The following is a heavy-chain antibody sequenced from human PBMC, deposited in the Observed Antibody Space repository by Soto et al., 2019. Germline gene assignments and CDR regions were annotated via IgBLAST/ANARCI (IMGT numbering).Heavy chain of an antibody. CDR2: ISYDGSNK. Sequence: PGGSLRLSCAASGLTFSSYAMHWVRQAPGKGLEWVAVISYDGSNKYYADSVKGRFTISRDNSKNTLYLQMNSLRAEDTAVYYCARDGLNYYDSSGYPGYYFDYWGQGTLVTVSS. V-gene: IGHV3-30-3*01. D-gene: IGHD3-22*01. CDR3: ARDGLNYYDSSGYPGYYFDY. CDR1: GLTFSSYA. J-gene: IGHJ4*02.